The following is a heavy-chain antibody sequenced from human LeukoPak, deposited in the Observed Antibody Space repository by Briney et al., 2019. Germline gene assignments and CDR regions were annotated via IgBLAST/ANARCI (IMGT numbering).Heavy chain of an antibody. CDR2: ISGSGGST. CDR1: GFTFSSYA. Sequence: PGGSLRLSCAASGFTFSSYAMSWVRQAPGKGLEWVSGISGSGGSTYYADSVKGRFTISRDNSKNMLYLQMNSLRVEDTAVYYCANTAYSSSWYTNAFDIWGQGTMVTVSS. V-gene: IGHV3-23*01. D-gene: IGHD6-13*01. J-gene: IGHJ3*02. CDR3: ANTAYSSSWYTNAFDI.